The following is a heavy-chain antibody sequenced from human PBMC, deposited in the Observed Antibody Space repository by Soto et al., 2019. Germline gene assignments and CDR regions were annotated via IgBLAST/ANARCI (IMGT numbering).Heavy chain of an antibody. CDR3: ASTKLEHIGRYYYHYTAV. Sequence: ASVKIYCESAGFTVTSYAMEWVRQARGQRLEWIGWIVVGSGNTNYAQKFQERVTITRDMSTSTAYMELSSLRSEDTAVYYCASTKLEHIGRYYYHYTAVRRNRTTVTVSS. D-gene: IGHD1-1*01. V-gene: IGHV1-58*02. CDR2: IVVGSGNT. J-gene: IGHJ6*03. CDR1: GFTVTSYA.